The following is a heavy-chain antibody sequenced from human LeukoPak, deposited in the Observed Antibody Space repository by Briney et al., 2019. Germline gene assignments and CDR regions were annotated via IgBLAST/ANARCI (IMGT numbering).Heavy chain of an antibody. CDR3: ARGVGGNSNWFDP. CDR2: IHPNSDGT. D-gene: IGHD4-23*01. CDR1: GYAFTGYY. Sequence: ASVKVSCKASGYAFTGYYIHWVRQAPGQGLEWIGLIHPNSDGTNFAQKFQGRVTMTRDTSISTAYMELSRLRSDDTAFYYCARGVGGNSNWFDPWGQGTLVTVSS. V-gene: IGHV1-2*02. J-gene: IGHJ5*02.